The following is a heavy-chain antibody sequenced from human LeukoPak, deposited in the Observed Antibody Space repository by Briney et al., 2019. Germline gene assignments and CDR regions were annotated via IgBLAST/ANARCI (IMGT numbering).Heavy chain of an antibody. Sequence: GGSLRLSCAASGFTFSSYGMHWVRQAPGKGLEWGAFIRYDGSNKFYADSVKGRFTISRDNSKNTLYLQTNSLRAEDTDVYYCAKDRSPYGDYARGLEYWGQGTLVTVSS. J-gene: IGHJ4*02. V-gene: IGHV3-30*02. D-gene: IGHD4-17*01. CDR2: IRYDGSNK. CDR1: GFTFSSYG. CDR3: AKDRSPYGDYARGLEY.